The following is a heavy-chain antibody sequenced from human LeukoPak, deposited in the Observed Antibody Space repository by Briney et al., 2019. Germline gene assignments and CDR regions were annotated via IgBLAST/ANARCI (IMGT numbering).Heavy chain of an antibody. CDR1: GFTFSSYW. Sequence: SGGSLRLSCAASGFTFSSYWMNWVRQAPGKGLVWVSRIASDGSSTTYADSVKGRFGISRDNAKNTLYLQMNSLRAEDTAVYYCASSSGWYYFDYWGQGTLVTVSS. CDR2: IASDGSST. V-gene: IGHV3-74*01. CDR3: ASSSGWYYFDY. J-gene: IGHJ4*02. D-gene: IGHD6-19*01.